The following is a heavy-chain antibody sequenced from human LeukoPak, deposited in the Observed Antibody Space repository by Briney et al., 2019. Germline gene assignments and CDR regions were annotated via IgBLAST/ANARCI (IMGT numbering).Heavy chain of an antibody. J-gene: IGHJ6*02. Sequence: VASVKVSCKASGGTFSSYAISWVRQAPGQGLEWMGRIIPTLGIANYAQKFQGRVTITADKSTSTAYMELSSLRSEDTAVYYCARDGFIDILTPRGSYGMDVWGQGTTVTVSS. V-gene: IGHV1-69*04. CDR1: GGTFSSYA. CDR3: ARDGFIDILTPRGSYGMDV. D-gene: IGHD3-9*01. CDR2: IIPTLGIA.